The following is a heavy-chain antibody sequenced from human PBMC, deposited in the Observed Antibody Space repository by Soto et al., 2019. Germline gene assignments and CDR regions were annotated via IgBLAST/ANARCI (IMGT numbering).Heavy chain of an antibody. J-gene: IGHJ6*02. CDR3: AILRNGTTNYYYYGMDV. Sequence: QVQLVQSGAEVKKPGSSVKVSCKASGGTFSSYAISWVRQAPGQGLEWIGGIIPMFGTANYAQKFQGRVTITAXXSXSXXDMEMSSLRSEDTAVYYCAILRNGTTNYYYYGMDVWGQGTTVTVSS. CDR2: IIPMFGTA. V-gene: IGHV1-69*12. D-gene: IGHD1-1*01. CDR1: GGTFSSYA.